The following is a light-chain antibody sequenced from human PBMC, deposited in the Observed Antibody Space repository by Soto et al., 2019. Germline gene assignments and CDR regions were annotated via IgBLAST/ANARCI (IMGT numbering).Light chain of an antibody. CDR2: DDN. CDR3: QVWDSSSHHYV. Sequence: SYELTQPPSVSVAPGQTARITCWENNIRIKSVHWYQQKPGQAPVLVVYDDNDRPSGTPERFSGSNSGNTATLTISRVEAGDEADYYCQVWDSSSHHYVFGTGTMLTVL. CDR1: NIRIKS. V-gene: IGLV3-21*02. J-gene: IGLJ1*01.